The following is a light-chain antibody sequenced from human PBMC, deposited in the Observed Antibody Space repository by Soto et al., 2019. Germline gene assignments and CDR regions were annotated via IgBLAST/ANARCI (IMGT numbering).Light chain of an antibody. V-gene: IGLV2-8*01. CDR3: SSYAGSNPYV. CDR2: EVS. Sequence: PALTPGVCGRPLNNLASSSNSHLGGYNYVSWYQQHPGKASKLMIYEVSKRPSGVPDRFSGSKSGNTASLTVSELQAEDEADYYCSSYAGSNPYVFGPAT. CDR1: NSHLGGYNY. J-gene: IGLJ1*01.